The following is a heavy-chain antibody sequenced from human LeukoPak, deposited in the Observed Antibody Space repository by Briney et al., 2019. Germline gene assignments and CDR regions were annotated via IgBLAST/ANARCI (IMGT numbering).Heavy chain of an antibody. J-gene: IGHJ4*02. CDR3: ARGRGITRYCSSTSCYTPDY. CDR1: GFTFSSHS. D-gene: IGHD2-2*02. V-gene: IGHV3-21*01. CDR2: ISSSSSYI. Sequence: GGSLRLSCAASGFTFSSHSMNWVRQAPGKGLEWVSSISSSSSYIYYADSVKGRFTISRDNAKNSLYLQMNSLRAEDTAVYYCARGRGITRYCSSTSCYTPDYWGQGTLVTVSS.